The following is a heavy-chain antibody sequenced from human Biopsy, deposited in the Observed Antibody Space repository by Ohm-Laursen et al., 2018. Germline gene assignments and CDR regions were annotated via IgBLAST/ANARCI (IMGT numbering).Heavy chain of an antibody. Sequence: SLRLSCAVSGFTLSNYGMHWVRQAPGGGLEWVAAVSSDGKNKHYADSVQGRFTISRDNSKNTLYLQVNSLRAEDTAVYYCAKDLSVYYYYGIDVWGQGTTVTVSS. D-gene: IGHD5/OR15-5a*01. CDR1: GFTLSNYG. CDR2: VSSDGKNK. J-gene: IGHJ6*02. V-gene: IGHV3-30*18. CDR3: AKDLSVYYYYGIDV.